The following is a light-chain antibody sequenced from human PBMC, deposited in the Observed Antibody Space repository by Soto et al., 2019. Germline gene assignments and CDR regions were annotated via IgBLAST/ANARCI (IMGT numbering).Light chain of an antibody. CDR2: DAS. CDR1: QSVSSN. J-gene: IGKJ5*01. V-gene: IGKV3-15*01. Sequence: EIVMTQSPATLSVSPGERATLSCRASQSVSSNFAWYQQKPGQAPRLLIYDASTRATGIPARFSGSGSGTDFTLTISRLEPEDFAVYYCQQYGSSPPAFGQGTRLEIK. CDR3: QQYGSSPPA.